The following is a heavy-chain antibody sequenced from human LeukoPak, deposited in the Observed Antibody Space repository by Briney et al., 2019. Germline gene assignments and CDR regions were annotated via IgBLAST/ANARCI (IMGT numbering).Heavy chain of an antibody. J-gene: IGHJ5*02. D-gene: IGHD6-13*01. CDR2: IIPIFGTA. CDR1: GGTFSSYA. V-gene: IGHV1-69*13. CDR3: ARTDIAAAGNWFDP. Sequence: SVKVSCKASGGTFSSYAISWVRQAPGQGLEWMGGIIPIFGTANYAQKFQGRVTITADESTSTACMELSSLRSEDTAVYYCARTDIAAAGNWFDPWGQGTLVTVSS.